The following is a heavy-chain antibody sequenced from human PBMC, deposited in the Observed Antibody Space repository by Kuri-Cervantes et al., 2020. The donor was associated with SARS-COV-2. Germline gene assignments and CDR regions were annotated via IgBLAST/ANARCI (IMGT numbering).Heavy chain of an antibody. J-gene: IGHJ3*02. CDR2: INHSGST. CDR3: ARFLGSFPYYYDSSGYYGEGAFDI. D-gene: IGHD3-22*01. CDR1: GGSFSGYY. V-gene: IGHV4-34*01. Sequence: SEILSLTCAVYGGSFSGYYWSWIRQPPGKGLEWIGEINHSGSTNYNPSLKSRVTISVDTSKNQFSLKLSSVTAADTAVYYCARFLGSFPYYYDSSGYYGEGAFDIWGQGTMVTVSS.